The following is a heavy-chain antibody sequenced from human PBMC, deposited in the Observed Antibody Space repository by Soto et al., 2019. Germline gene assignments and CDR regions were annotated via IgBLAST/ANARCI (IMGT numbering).Heavy chain of an antibody. CDR1: GGSISSGGYY. D-gene: IGHD3-16*01. V-gene: IGHV4-31*03. J-gene: IGHJ4*02. CDR2: IDYSGST. CDR3: ARAPPGDYFDY. Sequence: QVQLQESGAGLVKPSQTLSLTCTVSGGSISSGGYYWSWIRQHPGKALEWIGYIDYSGSTYYHPSLTSRDTIYVDTSKNQFPMKLSSVTASDTAVYYCARAPPGDYFDYWGQGTLVTVSS.